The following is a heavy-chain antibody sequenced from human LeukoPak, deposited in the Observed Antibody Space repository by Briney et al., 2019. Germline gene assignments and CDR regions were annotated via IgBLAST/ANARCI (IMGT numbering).Heavy chain of an antibody. CDR3: AGQVGARIRYYYTSGLDV. J-gene: IGHJ6*02. Sequence: ETLSLTCTVSGASVSSFYWNWIRQPPGKGLEWIGSMYYSGTTNYDPSFKSRVTISLDTSKNEFSLRLKSLTAADAAVYYCAGQVGARIRYYYTSGLDVWGQGTTVAVSS. CDR1: GASVSSFY. CDR2: MYYSGTT. V-gene: IGHV4-59*02. D-gene: IGHD1-26*01.